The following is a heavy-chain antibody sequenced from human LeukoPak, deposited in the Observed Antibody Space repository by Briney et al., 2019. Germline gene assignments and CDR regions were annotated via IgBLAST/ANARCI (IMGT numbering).Heavy chain of an antibody. CDR2: VTSKTDGGTT. J-gene: IGHJ4*02. CDR1: GFTFSNAW. D-gene: IGHD5-18*01. V-gene: IGHV3-15*01. Sequence: GGSLRLSCAASGFTFSNAWMSWVRQAPGKGLEWVGRVTSKTDGGTTDYAAPVKGRFTISRDDSKNTLYLQMNSLRIEDTAVYYCTTDKLWFSYWGQGTLVTVSS. CDR3: TTDKLWFSY.